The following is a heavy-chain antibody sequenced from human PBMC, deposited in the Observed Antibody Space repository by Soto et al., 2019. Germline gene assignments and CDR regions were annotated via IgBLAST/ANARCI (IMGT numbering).Heavy chain of an antibody. Sequence: ASVKVSCKASGYTFTSYAMHGARQAPGRRLEWMGWINAGNGNTKYSQKFRGRVTITRDTSASTAYMELSSLRSEDTAVYYCATDDTTEAGLNYWGQGTPVTVSS. D-gene: IGHD6-13*01. J-gene: IGHJ4*02. CDR3: ATDDTTEAGLNY. V-gene: IGHV1-3*01. CDR2: INAGNGNT. CDR1: GYTFTSYA.